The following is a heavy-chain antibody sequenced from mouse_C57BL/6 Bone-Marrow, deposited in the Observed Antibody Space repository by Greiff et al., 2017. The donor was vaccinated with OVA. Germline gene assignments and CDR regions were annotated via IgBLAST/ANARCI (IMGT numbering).Heavy chain of an antibody. J-gene: IGHJ2*01. CDR3: ARRGDSYGNYDY. CDR1: GYTFTSYG. Sequence: QVQLQLSGAELARPGASVKLSCKASGYTFTSYGISWVKQRTGQGLEWIGEIYPRSGNTYYNEKFKGKATLTADKSSSTAYMELRSLTSEDSAVYFCARRGDSYGNYDYWGQGTTLTVSS. V-gene: IGHV1-81*01. CDR2: IYPRSGNT. D-gene: IGHD2-1*01.